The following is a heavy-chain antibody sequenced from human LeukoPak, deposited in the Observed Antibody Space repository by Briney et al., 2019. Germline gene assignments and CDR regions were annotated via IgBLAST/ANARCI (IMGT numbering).Heavy chain of an antibody. Sequence: GGSLRLSCAASGISLSRYWMSWVRQAPGEGLEWVANIKQDESEKDYVDSVRGRFTISRDDAQNSLYLQMNSLRAEDTAIYYCAKAAFYDFWDYWGQGTLVTVSS. D-gene: IGHD3-3*01. CDR1: GISLSRYW. CDR2: IKQDESEK. J-gene: IGHJ4*02. CDR3: AKAAFYDFWDY. V-gene: IGHV3-7*03.